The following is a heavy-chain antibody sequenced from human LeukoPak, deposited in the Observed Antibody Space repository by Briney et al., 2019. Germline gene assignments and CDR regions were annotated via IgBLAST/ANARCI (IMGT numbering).Heavy chain of an antibody. D-gene: IGHD2-2*01. CDR1: GFTFSSYG. J-gene: IGHJ4*02. CDR3: EKVLYQLLNRGVFAN. V-gene: IGHV3-30*02. CDR2: IRYDGSNK. Sequence: GGSLRLSCAASGFTFSSYGMHWVRQAPGKGLEWVAFIRYDGSNKYYADSVKGRFTISRDNSKNTLYLQMNSLRAEDTAVYYCEKVLYQLLNRGVFANWARGTLVTVSS.